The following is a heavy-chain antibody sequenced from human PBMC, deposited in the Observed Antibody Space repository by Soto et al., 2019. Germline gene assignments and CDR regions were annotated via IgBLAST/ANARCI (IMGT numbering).Heavy chain of an antibody. D-gene: IGHD3-10*01. Sequence: QLQLQESGPGLVKPSETLSLTCTVSGGSINNSSFYWGWVRQPPGKRLEWIGSIYYSGSAYYNPYLTSRLTISVDTSKNQFSLNLSSVTAADTAVYFCARRPLVRGIIPYYFDSWGQGTLVTVSS. CDR3: ARRPLVRGIIPYYFDS. CDR1: GGSINNSSFY. CDR2: IYYSGSA. V-gene: IGHV4-39*01. J-gene: IGHJ4*02.